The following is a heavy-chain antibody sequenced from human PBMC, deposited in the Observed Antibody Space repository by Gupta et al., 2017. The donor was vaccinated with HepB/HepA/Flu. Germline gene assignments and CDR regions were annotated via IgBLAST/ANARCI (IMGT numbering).Heavy chain of an antibody. J-gene: IGHJ4*02. V-gene: IGHV3-48*02. Sequence: DVLLVASGGGLVQHGGSLRLSWAASGFPLSIYSMNWVRKAPGKGLEWVSYTSDSGSSRVYYADSVKGRFTVSRDNAKNSLYLQMSSLRDEDTAVYYCARDRDITTSHADYWGQGTLVTVSS. CDR3: ARDRDITTSHADY. CDR2: TSDSGSSRV. D-gene: IGHD3-22*01. CDR1: GFPLSIYS.